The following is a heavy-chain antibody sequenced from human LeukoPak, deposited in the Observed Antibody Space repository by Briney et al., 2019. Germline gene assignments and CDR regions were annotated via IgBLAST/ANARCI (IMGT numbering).Heavy chain of an antibody. CDR1: GGSISSGGYY. CDR3: ARDRHPVSVLRYFDWSDAFDI. D-gene: IGHD3-9*01. V-gene: IGHV4-31*03. Sequence: PSQTLSLTCTVSGGSISSGGYYWNWIRQHPGKGLEWIGYIYYSGSTYYNPSLKSRVTISVGTSKNQFSLKLSSVTAADTAVYYCARDRHPVSVLRYFDWSDAFDIWGQGTMVTVSS. CDR2: IYYSGST. J-gene: IGHJ3*02.